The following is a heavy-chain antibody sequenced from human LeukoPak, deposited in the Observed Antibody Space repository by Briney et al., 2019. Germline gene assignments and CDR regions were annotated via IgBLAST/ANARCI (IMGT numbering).Heavy chain of an antibody. V-gene: IGHV4-59*02. CDR3: ARGGARYYYMDV. CDR2: IYYSGST. CDR1: GGSVSDYY. J-gene: IGHJ6*03. Sequence: SETLSLTCTISGGSVSDYYWSWIRQPPGKGLEWIGYIYYSGSTNYNPSLKSRVTISVDTSKNQFSLKLSSVTAADTAVYYCARGGARYYYMDVWGKGTTVTVSS.